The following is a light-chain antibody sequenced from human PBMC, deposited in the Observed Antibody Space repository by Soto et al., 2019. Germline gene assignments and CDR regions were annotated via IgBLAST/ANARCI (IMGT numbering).Light chain of an antibody. CDR1: QSVSTY. V-gene: IGKV3-11*01. CDR3: QQRSNWPPT. Sequence: EIVLTQSPATLSLSPGERATLSCRASQSVSTYLAWYQHKPGQAPRLVIYDASNRATGIPARFSGSGSGTDFTLTISCLEPEDFAVYYCQQRSNWPPTFGEGPRLEIK. J-gene: IGKJ5*01. CDR2: DAS.